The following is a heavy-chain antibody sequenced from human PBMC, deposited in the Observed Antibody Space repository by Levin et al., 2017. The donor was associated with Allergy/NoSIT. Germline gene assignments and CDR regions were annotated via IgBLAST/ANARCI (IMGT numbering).Heavy chain of an antibody. V-gene: IGHV3-15*01. D-gene: IGHD6-19*01. CDR2: IKSKTDGGTT. CDR1: GFTFSNAW. J-gene: IGHJ4*02. CDR3: TTESYSSGWYGLDY. Sequence: GGSLRLSCAASGFTFSNAWMSWVRQAPGKGLEWVGRIKSKTDGGTTDYAAPVKGRFTISRDDSKNTLYLQMNSLKTEDTAVYYCTTESYSSGWYGLDYWGQGTLVTVSS.